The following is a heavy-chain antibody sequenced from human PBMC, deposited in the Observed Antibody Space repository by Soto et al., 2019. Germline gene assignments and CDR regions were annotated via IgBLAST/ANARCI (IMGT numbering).Heavy chain of an antibody. Sequence: EVQLLESGGGLVQPGGSLRLSCAASGFTFSSYAMSWVRQAPGKGLEWVSAISGSGVSTYYADSVKGRFTISRDNSKNTLYLQMNSLRAEDTAIYYCAKEGEHSSGWANFDYWGQGTLVTVSS. J-gene: IGHJ4*02. CDR1: GFTFSSYA. CDR2: ISGSGVST. CDR3: AKEGEHSSGWANFDY. V-gene: IGHV3-23*01. D-gene: IGHD6-19*01.